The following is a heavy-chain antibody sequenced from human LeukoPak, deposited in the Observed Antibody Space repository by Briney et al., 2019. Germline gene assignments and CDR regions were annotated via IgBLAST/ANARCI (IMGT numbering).Heavy chain of an antibody. CDR2: ISSSSSYI. V-gene: IGHV3-21*01. CDR3: ARDGELERLDY. J-gene: IGHJ4*02. D-gene: IGHD1-1*01. CDR1: GFTFSGYT. Sequence: GGSLRLSCAASGFTFSGYTINWVRQAPGKGLEWVSSISSSSSYIYYADSVKGRFTISRDNAKNSLYLQMNSLRADDAAVYYCARDGELERLDYWGQGTLVTVSS.